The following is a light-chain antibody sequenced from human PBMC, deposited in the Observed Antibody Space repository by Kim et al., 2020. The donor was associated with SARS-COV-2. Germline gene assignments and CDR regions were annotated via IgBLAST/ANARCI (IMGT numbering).Light chain of an antibody. V-gene: IGKV1-27*01. J-gene: IGKJ3*01. CDR1: QGISDY. Sequence: ASGGDRVTITCRESQGISDYLAWYQQKAGKGPKLLIYAATTLQSGVPSRFSGSGSGTDFTLTISSLQPEDVATYYCQKYNNAPITFGPGTKVDIK. CDR2: AAT. CDR3: QKYNNAPIT.